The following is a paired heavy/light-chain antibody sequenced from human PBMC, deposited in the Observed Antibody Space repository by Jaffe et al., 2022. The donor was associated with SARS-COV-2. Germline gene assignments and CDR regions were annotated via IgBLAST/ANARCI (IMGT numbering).Heavy chain of an antibody. D-gene: IGHD1-7*01. CDR2: IYTSGST. V-gene: IGHV4-4*07. CDR1: GGSISSYY. CDR3: ARGTHSESITGTTTLYYYGMDV. J-gene: IGHJ6*02. Sequence: QVQLQESGPGLVKPSETLSLTCTVSGGSISSYYWSWIRQPAGKGLEWIGRIYTSGSTNYNPSLKSRVTMSVDTSKNQFSLKLSSVTAADTAVYYCARGTHSESITGTTTLYYYGMDVWGQGTTVTVSS.
Light chain of an antibody. CDR1: KLGDKY. CDR3: QAWDSSTFVV. V-gene: IGLV3-1*01. Sequence: SYELTQPPSVSVSPGQTASITCSGDKLGDKYACWYQQKPGQSPVLVIYQDSKRPSGIPERFSGSNSGNTATLTISGTQAMDEADYYCQAWDSSTFVVFGGGTKLTVL. CDR2: QDS. J-gene: IGLJ2*01.